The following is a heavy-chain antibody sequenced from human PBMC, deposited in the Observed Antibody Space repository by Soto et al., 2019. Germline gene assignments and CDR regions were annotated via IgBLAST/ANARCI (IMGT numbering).Heavy chain of an antibody. Sequence: GGSLRLSCEASGFTLSSSVMHWVRQAPGKRLEWLSVISVDGRNDLHAGAVKGRFTISRDISKNMVYLQLNDLRPDDTAMYFCAKEGHTSGRCGCFNIWGQGTMVTV. CDR3: AKEGHTSGRCGCFNI. CDR2: ISVDGRND. CDR1: GFTLSSSV. J-gene: IGHJ3*02. D-gene: IGHD6-19*01. V-gene: IGHV3-30*18.